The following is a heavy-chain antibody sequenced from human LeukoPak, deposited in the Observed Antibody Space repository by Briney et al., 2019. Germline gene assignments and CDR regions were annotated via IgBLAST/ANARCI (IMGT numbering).Heavy chain of an antibody. CDR2: VYYSGTT. D-gene: IGHD6-13*01. CDR1: GASVSSGSYY. Sequence: PSETLSLTCTVSGASVSSGSYYWTWLRQPPGQGLEWIGYVYYSGTTNYNPSLKSRVTISIDLSKNQFSLKLSSVTAADTAIYYCARDDTKPAAGLEYWGQGALVTVSS. V-gene: IGHV4-61*01. CDR3: ARDDTKPAAGLEY. J-gene: IGHJ4*02.